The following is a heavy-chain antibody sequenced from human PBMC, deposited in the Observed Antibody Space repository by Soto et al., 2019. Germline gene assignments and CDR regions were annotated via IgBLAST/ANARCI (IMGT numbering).Heavy chain of an antibody. CDR1: GFSLTTTGVG. CDR2: IYWNDDK. CDR3: AHRLRYTSDRSGAY. J-gene: IGHJ4*02. D-gene: IGHD6-19*01. V-gene: IGHV2-5*01. Sequence: QITLKESGPTLLKPTQTITLTCTFSGFSLTTTGVGVGWIRQPPGKALECLALIYWNDDKRYSASLRGRLTITKDPSKNRVVLTMTTMDPVDTATYYCAHRLRYTSDRSGAYWGQGSMVTVSA.